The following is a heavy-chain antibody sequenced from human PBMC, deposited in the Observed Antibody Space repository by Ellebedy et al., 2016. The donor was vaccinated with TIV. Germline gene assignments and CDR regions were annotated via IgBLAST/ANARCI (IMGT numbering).Heavy chain of an antibody. CDR3: ARDCVGADECFDY. J-gene: IGHJ4*02. CDR1: GFTFSDYY. CDR2: ISSSSSYT. V-gene: IGHV3-11*06. Sequence: GESLKISCAASGFTFSDYYMSWIRQAPGKGLEWVSYISSSSSYTNYADSVKGRFTISRDNAKNSLYLQMNSLRAEDTAVYYCARDCVGADECFDYWGQGTLVTVSS. D-gene: IGHD1-26*01.